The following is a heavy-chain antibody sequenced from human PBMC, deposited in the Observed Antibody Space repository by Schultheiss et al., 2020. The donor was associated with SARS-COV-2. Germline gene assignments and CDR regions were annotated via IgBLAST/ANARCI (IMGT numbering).Heavy chain of an antibody. Sequence: GESLKISCAASGFTFTSYAMSWVRQAPGKGLEWVSTVSGSGDSRYYADSVKGQFTISRDYSKNTLYLQLNSLRVEDTAVYYCAKHGYNWRIDYWGQGTPVTVSS. CDR3: AKHGYNWRIDY. D-gene: IGHD5-24*01. CDR2: VSGSGDSR. J-gene: IGHJ4*02. V-gene: IGHV3-23*01. CDR1: GFTFTSYA.